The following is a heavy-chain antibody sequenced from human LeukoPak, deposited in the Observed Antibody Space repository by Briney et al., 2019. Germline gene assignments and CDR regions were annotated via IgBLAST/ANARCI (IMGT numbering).Heavy chain of an antibody. V-gene: IGHV1-2*02. J-gene: IGHJ4*02. CDR2: INPNSGGT. Sequence: GASVKVPCKASGYTFTGYYMHWVRQAPGQGLEWMGWINPNSGGTNYAQKFQGRVTMTRDTSISTAYMELSRLRSDDTAVYYCATTTVTTPGPPDYWGQGTLVTVSS. CDR3: ATTTVTTPGPPDY. CDR1: GYTFTGYY. D-gene: IGHD4-11*01.